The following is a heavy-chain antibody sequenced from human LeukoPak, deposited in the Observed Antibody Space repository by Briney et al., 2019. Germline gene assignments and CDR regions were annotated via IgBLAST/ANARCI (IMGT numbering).Heavy chain of an antibody. J-gene: IGHJ4*02. V-gene: IGHV4-59*05. CDR2: IYYSGSS. CDR1: GGSISSYY. CDR3: ASLRERSYYARGFDY. Sequence: SETLSLTCTVSGGSISSYYWSWIRQPAGKGLEWIGSIYYSGSSYYNPSLKSRVTISVDTSKNQFSLKLSSVTAADTAVYYCASLRERSYYARGFDYWGQGTLVTVSS. D-gene: IGHD3-3*01.